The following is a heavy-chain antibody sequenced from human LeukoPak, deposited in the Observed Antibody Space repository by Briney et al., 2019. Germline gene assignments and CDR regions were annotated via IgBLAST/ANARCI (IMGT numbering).Heavy chain of an antibody. J-gene: IGHJ2*01. CDR1: GNTLTEVS. CDR2: FDPANGGK. CDR3: VAEGCSGGICYPYFDL. D-gene: IGHD2-15*01. Sequence: ASVKVSCKVSGNTLTEVSMHWVRQAPGKGLQWIGGFDPANGGKIYAQQFQGRVTMTEDTSTDTAYMELNSLRSEDTAVYYCVAEGCSGGICYPYFDLWGRGTLVIASS. V-gene: IGHV1-24*01.